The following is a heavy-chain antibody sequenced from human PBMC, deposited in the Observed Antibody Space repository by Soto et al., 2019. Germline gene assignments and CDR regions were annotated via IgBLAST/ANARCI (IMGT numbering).Heavy chain of an antibody. D-gene: IGHD3-10*01. CDR2: ITGSGGST. Sequence: GGSLRLSCTASGIIFSSFAMSWVRQAPGKGLEWVSSITGSGGSTYYADSLKGRFTISRDNSENTLYLQMNSLRAEDTAIYYCAVPRISRIRGEPPAYWGQGTLVTVSS. V-gene: IGHV3-23*01. J-gene: IGHJ4*02. CDR1: GIIFSSFA. CDR3: AVPRISRIRGEPPAY.